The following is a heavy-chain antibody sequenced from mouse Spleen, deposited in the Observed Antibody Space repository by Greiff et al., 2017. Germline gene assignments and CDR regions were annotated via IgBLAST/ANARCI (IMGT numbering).Heavy chain of an antibody. D-gene: IGHD3-1*01. CDR2: IDPSDSET. J-gene: IGHJ2*01. CDR1: GYTFTSYW. V-gene: IGHV1-52*01. CDR3: ARFRGSSGYVGYFDY. Sequence: QVQLQQPGAELVRPGSSVKLSCKASGYTFTSYWMHWVKQRPIQGLEWIGNIDPSDSETHYNQKFKDKATLTVDKSSSTAYMQLSSLTSEDSAVYYCARFRGSSGYVGYFDYWGQGTTLTVSS.